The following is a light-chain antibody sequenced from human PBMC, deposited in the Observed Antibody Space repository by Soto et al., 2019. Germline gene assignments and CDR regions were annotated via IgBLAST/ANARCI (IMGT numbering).Light chain of an antibody. V-gene: IGLV2-14*01. CDR1: SIDIGGYNY. J-gene: IGLJ3*02. CDR2: KVS. CDR3: SSYSTTTTPQWV. Sequence: QSVLTQPASVSGSPGQSITIPCTGSSIDIGGYNYVSWYQQHPGRAPKLVIYKVSDRPSGVSTRFSASKSGNTASLTISGLQAEDEADYYCSSYSTTTTPQWVFGGGTKLTVL.